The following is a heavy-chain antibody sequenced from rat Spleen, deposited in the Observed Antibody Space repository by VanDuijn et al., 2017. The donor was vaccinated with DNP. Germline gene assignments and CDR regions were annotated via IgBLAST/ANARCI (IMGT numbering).Heavy chain of an antibody. D-gene: IGHD1-12*02. Sequence: EVQVLESGGGLVQPGRSLKLSCAASGFTFSDYYMAWVRQAPKKGLEWVASISYEGSSTYYGESVKGRFPISRDNAKSTLYLRMNSLRSEDTATYYCTREMVVITPSAMDAWGQGTSVTVSS. CDR1: GFTFSDYY. CDR2: ISYEGSST. CDR3: TREMVVITPSAMDA. V-gene: IGHV5-22*01. J-gene: IGHJ4*01.